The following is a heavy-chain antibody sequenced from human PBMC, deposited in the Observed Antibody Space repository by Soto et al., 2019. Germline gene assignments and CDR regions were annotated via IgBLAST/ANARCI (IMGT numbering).Heavy chain of an antibody. Sequence: SQTHSLRYTVSGGYISNYYWSWIRQPPGKGLEWIGYIYYSGSTNYNPSLKSRVTMSVDTSKNQFSLKLSSVTAADTAVYYCARRVDSSSSWLDYWVQGNLVTVSS. CDR2: IYYSGST. CDR1: GGYISNYY. D-gene: IGHD6-6*01. V-gene: IGHV4-59*01. J-gene: IGHJ4*02. CDR3: ARRVDSSSSWLDY.